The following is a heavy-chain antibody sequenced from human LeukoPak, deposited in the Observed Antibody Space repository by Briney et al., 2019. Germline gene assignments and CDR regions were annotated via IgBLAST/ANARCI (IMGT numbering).Heavy chain of an antibody. J-gene: IGHJ4*02. Sequence: GGSLRLSCAASGFTFSSYWMHWVRQAPEKGLVWVSCISSDGSGTSYADSVRGRFTISRDNAKNTLYLQMNSLRAEDTAVYYCARFDYYGSGSPIDYWGQGTLVTVSS. CDR2: ISSDGSGT. CDR3: ARFDYYGSGSPIDY. D-gene: IGHD3-10*01. V-gene: IGHV3-74*01. CDR1: GFTFSSYW.